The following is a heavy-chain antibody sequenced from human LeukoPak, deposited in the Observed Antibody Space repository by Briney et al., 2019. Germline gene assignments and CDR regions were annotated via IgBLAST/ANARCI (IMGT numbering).Heavy chain of an antibody. CDR2: YSGST. V-gene: IGHV4-59*01. D-gene: IGHD3-22*01. CDR3: AREMDDSSGYYYVAWFDP. J-gene: IGHJ5*02. Sequence: YSGSTNYNPSLKSRVTISVDTSKNQFSLKLSSVTAADTAVYYCAREMDDSSGYYYVAWFDPWGQGTLVTVSS.